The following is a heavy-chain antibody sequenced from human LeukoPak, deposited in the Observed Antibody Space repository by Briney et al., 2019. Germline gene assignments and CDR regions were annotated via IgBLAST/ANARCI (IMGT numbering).Heavy chain of an antibody. CDR3: ARARFLSAFDI. Sequence: PGGSLRLSCVVSGITLSNYAMSWVRQAPGKGLEWVSGISESGGSTKYADSVKGRFTISRDNSKNTLYLQMNSLRAEDTAVYYCARARFLSAFDIWGQGTMVTVSS. CDR2: ISESGGST. V-gene: IGHV3-23*01. J-gene: IGHJ3*02. CDR1: GITLSNYA. D-gene: IGHD3-10*01.